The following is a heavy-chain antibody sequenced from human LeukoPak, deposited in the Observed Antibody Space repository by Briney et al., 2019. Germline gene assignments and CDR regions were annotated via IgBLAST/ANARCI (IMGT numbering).Heavy chain of an antibody. V-gene: IGHV4-59*01. J-gene: IGHJ4*02. CDR1: GGSISSYY. Sequence: SETLSLTCTVSGGSISSYYWSWIRQPPGKGLEWIGYIYYSGSTNYNPSLKSRVTISVDTSKNQFSLKLSSVTAADTAVYYCARVLRSSYCGGDCYSFDYWGQGTLVTVSS. CDR2: IYYSGST. D-gene: IGHD2-21*01. CDR3: ARVLRSSYCGGDCYSFDY.